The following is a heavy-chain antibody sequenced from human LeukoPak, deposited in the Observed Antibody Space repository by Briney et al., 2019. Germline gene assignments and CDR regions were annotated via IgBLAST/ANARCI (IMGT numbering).Heavy chain of an antibody. V-gene: IGHV3-7*01. Sequence: GGSLRLSCAASGFTLSNYWMSWVRQTPGKGLEWVANIKQDGSGKHYVDSVKGRFTISRDNAKNSLYLQMSNLRAEDTAVYYCASNWNYVRGYGMDVWGQGTTVTVSS. D-gene: IGHD1-7*01. J-gene: IGHJ6*02. CDR1: GFTLSNYW. CDR3: ASNWNYVRGYGMDV. CDR2: IKQDGSGK.